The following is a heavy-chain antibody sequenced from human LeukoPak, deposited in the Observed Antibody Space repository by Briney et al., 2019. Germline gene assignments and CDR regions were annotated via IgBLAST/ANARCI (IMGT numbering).Heavy chain of an antibody. J-gene: IGHJ4*02. CDR2: IDPSDGTT. CDR1: GYPLRKYY. Sequence: ASVNVSCKAFGYPLRKYYIHWVRQAPGQGLEWMGIIDPSDGTTTYAQNFQGRVIMTRDTSTDTVYMDLNSLRSEDTAVYYCARRYYFDFWGQGTLVTVSS. CDR3: ARRYYFDF. V-gene: IGHV1-46*01.